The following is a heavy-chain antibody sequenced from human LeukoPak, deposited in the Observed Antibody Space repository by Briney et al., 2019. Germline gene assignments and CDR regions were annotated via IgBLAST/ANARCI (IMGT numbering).Heavy chain of an antibody. CDR1: GGSISSYY. Sequence: PSATLSLTCTVSGGSISSYYWSWIRQPPGKGLEWIGYIYYSGSTNYNPSLKSRVTISVDTSKNQFSLKLSSVTAADTAVYYCARASLYCSSTTCPIETHYFDYWGQGTLVSVSS. V-gene: IGHV4-59*01. D-gene: IGHD2-2*01. CDR3: ARASLYCSSTTCPIETHYFDY. CDR2: IYYSGST. J-gene: IGHJ4*02.